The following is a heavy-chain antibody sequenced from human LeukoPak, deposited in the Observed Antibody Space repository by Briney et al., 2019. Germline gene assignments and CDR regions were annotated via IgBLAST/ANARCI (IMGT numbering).Heavy chain of an antibody. D-gene: IGHD2-2*01. V-gene: IGHV4-59*08. Sequence: SETLSLTCIVSGGSISSYYWSWIRQPPGKGLEWIGYMSKSGSTNYNPSLQSRVTILVDTSKNQFSLKLSSATAADTAVYYCARHKGSSTWYPFDYWGQGTLVTVSS. CDR3: ARHKGSSTWYPFDY. J-gene: IGHJ4*02. CDR1: GGSISSYY. CDR2: MSKSGST.